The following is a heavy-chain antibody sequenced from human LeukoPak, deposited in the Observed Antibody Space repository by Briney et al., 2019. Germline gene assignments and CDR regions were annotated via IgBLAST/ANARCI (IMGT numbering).Heavy chain of an antibody. D-gene: IGHD1-1*01. CDR2: INHSGST. Sequence: SETLSLTCAVYGGSFSGYYWRWIRQPPGKGREWIGEINHSGSTNYNPSLKSRATISVNTPKNQSSLKLRSVTAADTAVNYCARVGMNHFDYWGQGNPVTVSS. V-gene: IGHV4-34*01. CDR1: GGSFSGYY. CDR3: ARVGMNHFDY. J-gene: IGHJ4*02.